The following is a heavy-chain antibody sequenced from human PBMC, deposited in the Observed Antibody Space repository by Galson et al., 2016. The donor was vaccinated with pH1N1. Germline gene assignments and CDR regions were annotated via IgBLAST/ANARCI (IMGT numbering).Heavy chain of an antibody. CDR2: IYWDGNY. D-gene: IGHD3-10*01. Sequence: PALVKPTQTLTLTCPFSGFSLSSRGVGVGWVRQSPGKAPQWLALIYWDGNYHYSPSLKTRLTITKDTTRNRVVLTMTHMAPVDTPTYDCAHSVGNSGTTQQPLYYLGQGTLVTVSS. CDR1: GFSLSSRGVG. CDR3: AHSVGNSGTTQQPLYY. V-gene: IGHV2-5*02. J-gene: IGHJ4*02.